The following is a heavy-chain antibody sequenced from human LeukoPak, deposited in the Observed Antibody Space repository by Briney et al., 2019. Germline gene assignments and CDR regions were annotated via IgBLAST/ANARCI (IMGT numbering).Heavy chain of an antibody. CDR1: GYTFTSYD. V-gene: IGHV1-8*01. D-gene: IGHD5-12*01. J-gene: IGHJ4*02. CDR2: MNPNSGNT. Sequence: GASVKVSCKASGYTFTSYDINWVRQATGQGLERMGWMNPNSGNTGYAQKFQGRVTMTRNTSISTAYMELSSLRSEDTAVYYCARVGVDGYDLSFEDYWGQGTLVTVSS. CDR3: ARVGVDGYDLSFEDY.